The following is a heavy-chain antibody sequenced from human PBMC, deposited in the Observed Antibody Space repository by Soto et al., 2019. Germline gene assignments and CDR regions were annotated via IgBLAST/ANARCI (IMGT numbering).Heavy chain of an antibody. CDR3: GTATGYSYGFVDY. CDR1: GFTFSSYC. D-gene: IGHD5-18*01. Sequence: GGSLRLSCAASGFTFSSYCMHWVRQAPGKGLEWVEVISYDGSNKYYADSVDGRFTISTDNSKNTLFLQMNSLTAEDAVVYYCGTATGYSYGFVDYWGQGTLVTVSS. J-gene: IGHJ4*02. V-gene: IGHV3-30*03. CDR2: ISYDGSNK.